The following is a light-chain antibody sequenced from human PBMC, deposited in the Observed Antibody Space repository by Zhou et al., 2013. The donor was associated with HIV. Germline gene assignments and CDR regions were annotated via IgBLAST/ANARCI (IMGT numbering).Light chain of an antibody. CDR3: QQYHRYPPT. CDR1: QSISSY. Sequence: DIQMTQSPSSLSASVGDRVTITCRASQSISSYLNWYQQKPGKAPNLLIYTASSLQSGVPSRFSGSGSGTDFTLTITSLQPEDFATYYCQQYHRYPPTFGPGTKVDIK. J-gene: IGKJ3*01. CDR2: TAS. V-gene: IGKV1-39*01.